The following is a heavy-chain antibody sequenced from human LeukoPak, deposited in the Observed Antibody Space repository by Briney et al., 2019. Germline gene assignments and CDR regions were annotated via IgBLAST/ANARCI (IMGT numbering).Heavy chain of an antibody. Sequence: ETLSLTCAVSGGSISSSYSHWWSWVRQPPGKGLEWVANIKQDGSEKYYVDSLKGRFTISRDNAKNSLYLQMNSLRAEDTAVYFCARLTWGLVDNWGQGTLVTVSS. CDR3: ARLTWGLVDN. J-gene: IGHJ4*02. V-gene: IGHV3-7*01. D-gene: IGHD7-27*01. CDR2: IKQDGSEK. CDR1: GGSISSSYSHW.